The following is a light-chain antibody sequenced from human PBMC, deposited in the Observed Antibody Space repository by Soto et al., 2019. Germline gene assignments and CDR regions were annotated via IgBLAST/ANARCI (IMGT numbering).Light chain of an antibody. V-gene: IGLV2-14*01. CDR2: DVS. CDR3: NSYTSSSTSV. J-gene: IGLJ1*01. Sequence: SVLTQPASVSGSPGQSITISCTGTTSDVGRYNYVSWYQQHPGKAPKLIIYDVSNRPSGVSNRFSGSKSGNTASLTISGLQAEDEADYYCNSYTSSSTSVFGTGTKLTVL. CDR1: TSDVGRYNY.